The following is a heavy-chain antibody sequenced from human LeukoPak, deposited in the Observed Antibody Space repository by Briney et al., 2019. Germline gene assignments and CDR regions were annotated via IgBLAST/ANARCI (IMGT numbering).Heavy chain of an antibody. CDR3: ARDPSISGTAHFDY. V-gene: IGHV1-18*01. Sequence: GASVTVSCKPSVYTFTSYGISRVRQAPGQGLEWMGWISAYNGNTNYAQKLQGRVTITTDTSTSTAYMELRSVRSDDTAVYYCARDPSISGTAHFDYWGQGTLVTVSS. D-gene: IGHD1-20*01. CDR2: ISAYNGNT. J-gene: IGHJ4*02. CDR1: VYTFTSYG.